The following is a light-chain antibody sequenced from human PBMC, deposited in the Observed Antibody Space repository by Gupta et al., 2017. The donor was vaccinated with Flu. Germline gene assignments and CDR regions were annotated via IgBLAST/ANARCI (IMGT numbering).Light chain of an antibody. CDR2: DGA. V-gene: IGKV3-11*01. CDR3: QQRSNWDTGS. Sequence: TVWWWQGERGRRSGRASQSVSRNLAGDKQKTGQATRLRIYDGAKRASGIPARLSGSGSGTDFTRTISSREPEDFAVYYWQQRSNWDTGSFGQGTKLEIK. CDR1: QSVSRN. J-gene: IGKJ2*03.